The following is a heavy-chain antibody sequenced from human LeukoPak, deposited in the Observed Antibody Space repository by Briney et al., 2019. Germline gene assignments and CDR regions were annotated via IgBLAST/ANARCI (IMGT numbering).Heavy chain of an antibody. Sequence: ASVKVSCKASGYTFTSYAMHWVRQAPGQRLEWMGWINAGNGSTKYSQKFQGRVTITRDTSASTAYMELSSLRSEDTAVYYCARDGYYSLLDYWGQGTLVTVSS. CDR3: ARDGYYSLLDY. J-gene: IGHJ4*02. D-gene: IGHD3-22*01. V-gene: IGHV1-3*01. CDR2: INAGNGST. CDR1: GYTFTSYA.